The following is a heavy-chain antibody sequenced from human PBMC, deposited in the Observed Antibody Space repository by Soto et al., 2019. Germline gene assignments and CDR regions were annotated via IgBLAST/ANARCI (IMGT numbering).Heavy chain of an antibody. CDR3: ARSQGSSTSLEIYYSYYYGMDV. Sequence: ASVKVSCKASGGTFSSYAISWVRQAPGQGLEWMGGIIPISGTANYAQKFQGRVTITADESTSTAYMELSSLRSEDTAVYYCARSQGSSTSLEIYYSYYYGMDVWGQGTTVTDSS. J-gene: IGHJ6*02. V-gene: IGHV1-69*13. D-gene: IGHD2-2*01. CDR2: IIPISGTA. CDR1: GGTFSSYA.